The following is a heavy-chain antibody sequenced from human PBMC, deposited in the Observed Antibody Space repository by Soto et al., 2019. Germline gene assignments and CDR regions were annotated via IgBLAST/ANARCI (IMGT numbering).Heavy chain of an antibody. Sequence: SETLSLTCTVSVGSISSGDYYWSWIRQPPGKGLEWIGYIYYSGSTYYNPSLKSRVTISVDTSKNQFSLELSSVTAADTAVYYCARVGSLAAFDIWGQGTMVTVSS. CDR1: VGSISSGDYY. CDR2: IYYSGST. D-gene: IGHD6-13*01. CDR3: ARVGSLAAFDI. V-gene: IGHV4-30-4*01. J-gene: IGHJ3*02.